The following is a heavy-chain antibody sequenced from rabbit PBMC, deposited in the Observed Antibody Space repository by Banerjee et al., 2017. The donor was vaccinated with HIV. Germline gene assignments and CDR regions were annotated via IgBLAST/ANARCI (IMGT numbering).Heavy chain of an antibody. Sequence: QQQLEESGGGLVKPGGTLTLTCKASGIDFSSYYYMCWVRQAPGKGLEWIGCIYTSSGSTWYASWVNGRFTISSSTSLNTVTLQMTSLTAADTATYFCARDVAGSVTYTNLWGPGTLVTVS. J-gene: IGHJ4*01. CDR3: ARDVAGSVTYTNL. D-gene: IGHD4-2*01. CDR2: IYTSSGST. CDR1: GIDFSSYYY. V-gene: IGHV1S43*01.